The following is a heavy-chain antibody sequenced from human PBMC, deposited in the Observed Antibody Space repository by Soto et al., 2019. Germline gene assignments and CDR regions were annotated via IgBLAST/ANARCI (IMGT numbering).Heavy chain of an antibody. V-gene: IGHV4-4*07. Sequence: SETLSLTCTLSDDFISSYYWNWIRQPAGKGLEWIGRVSTNGATNYNPSLESRVTMSVDTSKNQFSLKLTSVTAADTAVYFCARADYEILTGSYAMDVWGQGTTVTVSS. CDR2: VSTNGAT. J-gene: IGHJ6*02. CDR3: ARADYEILTGSYAMDV. CDR1: DDFISSYY. D-gene: IGHD3-9*01.